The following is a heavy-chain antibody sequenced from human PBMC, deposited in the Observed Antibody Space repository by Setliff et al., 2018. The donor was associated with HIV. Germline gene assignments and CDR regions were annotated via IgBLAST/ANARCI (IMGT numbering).Heavy chain of an antibody. CDR3: AREYCSSTSCYPYDY. Sequence: PSETLSLTCAVSGYPISSGYYWGWIRQPPGKGLEWIGSIYHSGSTYYNPSLKSRVTISVDTSKNQFSLKLSSVTAADTAVYYCAREYCSSTSCYPYDYWGQGTLGTSPQ. CDR2: IYHSGST. J-gene: IGHJ4*02. D-gene: IGHD2-2*01. CDR1: GYPISSGYY. V-gene: IGHV4-38-2*02.